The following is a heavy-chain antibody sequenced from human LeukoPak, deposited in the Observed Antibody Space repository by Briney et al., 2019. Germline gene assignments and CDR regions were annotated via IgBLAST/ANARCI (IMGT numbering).Heavy chain of an antibody. CDR3: ARGEYSSSSHFDY. Sequence: ASVKVSCKASGYTFTSYDINWVRQATGQGLEWMGWMNPNSGNTGYAQKFQGRVTMTRDMSTSTVYMELSSLRSEDTAVYYCARGEYSSSSHFDYWGQGTLVTVSS. D-gene: IGHD6-6*01. V-gene: IGHV1-8*01. CDR1: GYTFTSYD. J-gene: IGHJ4*02. CDR2: MNPNSGNT.